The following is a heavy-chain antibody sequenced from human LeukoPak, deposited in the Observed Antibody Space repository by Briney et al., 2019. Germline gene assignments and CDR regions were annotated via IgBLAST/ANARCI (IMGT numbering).Heavy chain of an antibody. J-gene: IGHJ4*02. CDR2: ISWDGGST. D-gene: IGHD3-10*01. CDR3: AKLHDYYGSGSYTHYFDY. Sequence: GGSLRLSCAASGFTFDDYTMHWVRQAPGKGLEWVSLISWDGGSTYYADSVKGRFTISRDNSKNSLYLQMNSLRTEDTALYYCAKLHDYYGSGSYTHYFDYWGQGTLVTVSS. V-gene: IGHV3-43*01. CDR1: GFTFDDYT.